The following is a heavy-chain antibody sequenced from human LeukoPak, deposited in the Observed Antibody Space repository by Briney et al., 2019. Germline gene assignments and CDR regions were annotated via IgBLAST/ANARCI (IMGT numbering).Heavy chain of an antibody. J-gene: IGHJ5*02. CDR2: ISANGGRT. CDR3: ARGTRFITVAGTSLSFDP. Sequence: GGSLRLSCAASGFSFSSFFMQWVRQAPGKGLEYVSGISANGGRTYYANSVKGRFTISRDNSKNTLYLHLGSLRPEDMAVYYCARGTRFITVAGTSLSFDPWGQGILVIVSS. V-gene: IGHV3-64*01. D-gene: IGHD6-19*01. CDR1: GFSFSSFF.